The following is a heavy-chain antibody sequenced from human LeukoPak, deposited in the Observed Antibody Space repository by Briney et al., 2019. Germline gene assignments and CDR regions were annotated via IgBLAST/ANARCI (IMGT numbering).Heavy chain of an antibody. Sequence: GGSLRLSCAVSGFTVSSNYMSWVRQPPGKGLEWVSGIYTGGSTYSADSVKGRFTISRDNAKNSLYLQMSSLRVEDTAVYYCASWAGNTQSDSWSGPFDYWGQGTLVTVSS. CDR2: IYTGGST. CDR1: GFTVSSNY. D-gene: IGHD3-3*01. J-gene: IGHJ4*02. V-gene: IGHV3-53*01. CDR3: ASWAGNTQSDSWSGPFDY.